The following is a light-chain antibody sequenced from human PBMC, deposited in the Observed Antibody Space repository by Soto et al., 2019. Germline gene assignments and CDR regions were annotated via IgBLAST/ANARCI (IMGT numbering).Light chain of an antibody. CDR2: WAS. J-gene: IGKJ2*01. Sequence: DIVMTQSPDSLAVFLGERATINCKSSQSVLYSSNNKNYLAWYQQRPGQPPKLRIYWASTRESGVPDRFSGSGSGTDFTLTITSLQAEDVAVYYCQQYESTPPTFGQGTKLEIK. V-gene: IGKV4-1*01. CDR3: QQYESTPPT. CDR1: QSVLYSSNNKNY.